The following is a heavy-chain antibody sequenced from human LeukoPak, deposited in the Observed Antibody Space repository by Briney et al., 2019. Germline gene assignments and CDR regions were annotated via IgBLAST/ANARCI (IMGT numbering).Heavy chain of an antibody. CDR3: ARDLGSGWYAAYFDY. V-gene: IGHV6-1*01. J-gene: IGHJ4*02. CDR2: TYYRSKLYN. CDR1: GDSLSSNNAA. D-gene: IGHD6-19*01. Sequence: SQTLSLTCAISGDSLSSNNAAWAWIRQSPSRGLEWLRSTYYRSKLYNEYAVSGKSRIPINPDTSKNQFSLQLTSVTPEDTAVYYCARDLGSGWYAAYFDYWGQGTLVTVSS.